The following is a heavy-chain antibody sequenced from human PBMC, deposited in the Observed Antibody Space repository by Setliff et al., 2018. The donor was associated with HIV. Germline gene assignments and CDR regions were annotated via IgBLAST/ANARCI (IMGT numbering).Heavy chain of an antibody. Sequence: PSETLSLTCTVSGDSINSGSYHWNWIRQPAGKGLEWIGRIYISGSANYNPSLKSRVTISVDTSKNQFSLKLSSVTAADTAIYYCAREDSSSWYWFDIWGQGTLVTVSS. D-gene: IGHD6-13*01. CDR3: AREDSSSWYWFDI. J-gene: IGHJ5*02. CDR1: GDSINSGSYH. CDR2: IYISGSA. V-gene: IGHV4-61*02.